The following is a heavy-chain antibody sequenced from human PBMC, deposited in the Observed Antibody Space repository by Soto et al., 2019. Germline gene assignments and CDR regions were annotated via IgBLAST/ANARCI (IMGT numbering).Heavy chain of an antibody. D-gene: IGHD3-10*01. V-gene: IGHV3-15*07. CDR2: IKSKTDGGTT. CDR1: GFTFSNAW. Sequence: GGSLRLSCAASGFTFSNAWMNWVRQAPGKGLEWVGRIKSKTDGGTTDYAAPVKGRFTISRDDSKNTLYLQMNSLKTEDTAVYYCTTVPKGLLWFGELGYYYYGMDVWGQGTTVTVSS. J-gene: IGHJ6*02. CDR3: TTVPKGLLWFGELGYYYYGMDV.